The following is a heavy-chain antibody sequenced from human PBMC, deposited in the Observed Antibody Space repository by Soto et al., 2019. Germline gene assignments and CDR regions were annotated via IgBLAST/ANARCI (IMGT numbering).Heavy chain of an antibody. V-gene: IGHV1-18*01. J-gene: IGHJ6*02. CDR1: GYTFTSYG. Sequence: GASVKVSCKASGYTFTSYGISWVRQAPGQGLEWMGWISAYNGNTNYAQKLQGRVTMTTDTSTSTAYMELRSLRSDDTAVYYCSIDDYDFWSGYYKGRDYYGMDVWGQGTTVTVSS. CDR3: SIDDYDFWSGYYKGRDYYGMDV. CDR2: ISAYNGNT. D-gene: IGHD3-3*01.